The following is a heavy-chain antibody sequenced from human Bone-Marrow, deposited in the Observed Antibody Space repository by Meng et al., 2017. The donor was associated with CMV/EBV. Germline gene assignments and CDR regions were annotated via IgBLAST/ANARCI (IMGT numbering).Heavy chain of an antibody. D-gene: IGHD3-10*01. J-gene: IGHJ4*02. V-gene: IGHV3-30*02. Sequence: QGHVVGCGGGVVQSGGALRLARTAFGFTFSSNGMHWVRQAPGKGLEWVAFIQYDEGNKFYIDSVKGRFTISRDISQNMLFLQMNSLRPEDSAVYYCVKDNPVLHYWGQGTLVTVSS. CDR1: GFTFSSNG. CDR3: VKDNPVLHY. CDR2: IQYDEGNK.